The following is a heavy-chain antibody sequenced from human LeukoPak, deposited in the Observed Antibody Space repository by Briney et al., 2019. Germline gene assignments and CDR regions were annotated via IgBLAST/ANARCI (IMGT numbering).Heavy chain of an antibody. CDR1: GGTFSSYA. Sequence: GASVTVSCKASGGTFSSYAISWVRQAPGQGLEWMGGIIPIFGTANYAQKFQGRVTITTDESTSTAYMELSSLRSEDTAVYYCARDRRGYCSSTSCYVNWFDPWGQGTLVTVSS. V-gene: IGHV1-69*05. CDR3: ARDRRGYCSSTSCYVNWFDP. J-gene: IGHJ5*02. CDR2: IIPIFGTA. D-gene: IGHD2-2*01.